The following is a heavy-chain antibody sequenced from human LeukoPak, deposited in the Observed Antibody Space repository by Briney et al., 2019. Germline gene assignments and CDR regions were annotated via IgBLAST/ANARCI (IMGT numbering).Heavy chain of an antibody. D-gene: IGHD3-3*01. CDR2: IIPILGIA. J-gene: IGHJ4*02. CDR1: GGTFSSYA. Sequence: SVKVSCKASGGTFSSYAISWVRQAPGQGLEWMGRIIPILGIANYAQKFQGRVTITADKSTSTAYMELSSLRSEDTAVYYCARSLYYDFWSGYYTDYWGREPWSPSPQ. CDR3: ARSLYYDFWSGYYTDY. V-gene: IGHV1-69*04.